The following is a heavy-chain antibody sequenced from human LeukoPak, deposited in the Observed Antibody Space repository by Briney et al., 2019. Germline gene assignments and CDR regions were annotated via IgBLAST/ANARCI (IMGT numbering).Heavy chain of an antibody. CDR1: GFTFSGYY. Sequence: PGGSLRLSCAASGFTFSGYYMSWIRQAPGKGLEWVSSISNSGTNVYYADSVKGRFTISRDNAKTSLYLQMSSLRAEDTAVYYCARDQVGPNDAFDFWGQGTLVTVSS. J-gene: IGHJ4*02. D-gene: IGHD1-26*01. V-gene: IGHV3-11*01. CDR2: ISNSGTNV. CDR3: ARDQVGPNDAFDF.